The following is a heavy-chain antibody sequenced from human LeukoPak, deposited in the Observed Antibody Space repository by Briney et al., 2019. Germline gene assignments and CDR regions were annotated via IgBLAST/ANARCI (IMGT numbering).Heavy chain of an antibody. CDR3: ARVGYGDYGRGYFDY. J-gene: IGHJ4*02. CDR2: IYTSGAT. V-gene: IGHV4-4*07. CDR1: GGSFSTYY. D-gene: IGHD4-17*01. Sequence: SETLSLTCTVSGGSFSTYYWSWIRQPAGKGLEWIGHIYTSGATNYNPSLKSRVTISVDTSKNQFSLKLSSATAADTAVYYCARVGYGDYGRGYFDYWGQGTLVTVS.